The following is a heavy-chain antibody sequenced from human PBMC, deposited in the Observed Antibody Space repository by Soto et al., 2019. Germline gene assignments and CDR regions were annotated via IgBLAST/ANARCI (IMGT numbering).Heavy chain of an antibody. CDR3: ARGGGFCGADCYKGGIDY. V-gene: IGHV3-30-3*01. CDR1: GFTFSPYT. Sequence: QVQLVESGGGVGQPGRSLRLSCAASGFTFSPYTMHWVRQTPGKGLEWVAVISYDGSDKNYADSVRGRFTISRDNSKNTQFLQMDSLRAEDTTLYYCARGGGFCGADCYKGGIDYWGQGALVTVSS. D-gene: IGHD2-21*02. J-gene: IGHJ4*02. CDR2: ISYDGSDK.